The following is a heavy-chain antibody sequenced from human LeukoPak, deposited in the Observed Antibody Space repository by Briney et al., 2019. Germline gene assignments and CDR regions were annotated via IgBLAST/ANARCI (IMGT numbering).Heavy chain of an antibody. CDR1: GFTFSSYA. D-gene: IGHD5-24*01. V-gene: IGHV3-23*01. J-gene: IGHJ4*02. CDR3: AKCKRWLQPNNWVDY. Sequence: GGSLRLSCAASGFTFSSYAMSWVRQAPGKGLEWVSAISGSGGSTYYADSVKGRFTISRDNSKNTLYLQKNSLRAEDTAVYYCAKCKRWLQPNNWVDYWGQGTLVTVSS. CDR2: ISGSGGST.